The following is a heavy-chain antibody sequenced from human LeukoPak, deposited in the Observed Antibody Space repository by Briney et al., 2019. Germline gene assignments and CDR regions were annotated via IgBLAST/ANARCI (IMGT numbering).Heavy chain of an antibody. V-gene: IGHV4-59*01. D-gene: IGHD6-6*01. CDR2: IYYSGST. CDR3: ARVDSSSSAFDY. Sequence: SETLSLTCTVSGGSISSYYWSWIRQPPGKGLEWIGYIYYSGSTNYNPSLKSRVTISVDTSKDQFSLKLSSVTAADTAVYYCARVDSSSSAFDYWGQGTLVTVSS. J-gene: IGHJ4*02. CDR1: GGSISSYY.